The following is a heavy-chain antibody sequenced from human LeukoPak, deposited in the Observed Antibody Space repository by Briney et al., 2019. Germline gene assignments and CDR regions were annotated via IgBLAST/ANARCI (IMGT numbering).Heavy chain of an antibody. CDR3: ARGVYIAAAQYGY. CDR1: GGSISSHY. CDR2: IYYSGTT. V-gene: IGHV4-59*11. J-gene: IGHJ4*02. Sequence: PSETLSLTCSVSGGSISSHYWSWIRQPPGKGLEWIGYIYYSGTTNYNPSLKSRVTISVDTSKNQFSLKLSSVTAADTAVYYCARGVYIAAAQYGYWGQGTLVSVSS. D-gene: IGHD6-13*01.